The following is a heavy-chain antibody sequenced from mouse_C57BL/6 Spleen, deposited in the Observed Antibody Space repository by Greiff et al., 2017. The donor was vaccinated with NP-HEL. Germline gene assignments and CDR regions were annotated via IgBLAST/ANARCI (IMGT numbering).Heavy chain of an antibody. D-gene: IGHD2-12*01. CDR3: KHCYFYFDY. Sequence: VQLQQSGAELVRPGASVTLSCKASGYTFTDYEMHWVKQTPVHGLEWIGAIDPETGGTAYNQKFKGKAILTADKSSSTAYMELRSLTSEDSAVYYCKHCYFYFDYWGQGTTLTVSS. CDR2: IDPETGGT. V-gene: IGHV1-15*01. CDR1: GYTFTDYE. J-gene: IGHJ2*01.